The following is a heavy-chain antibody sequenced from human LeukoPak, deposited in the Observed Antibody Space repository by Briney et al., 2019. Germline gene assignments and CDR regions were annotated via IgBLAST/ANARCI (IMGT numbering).Heavy chain of an antibody. V-gene: IGHV3-73*01. CDR2: IRSKTNNYAT. Sequence: GGSLRLSCAASGFTFSGSAVHWVRQASGKGLEWVGRIRSKTNNYATTYAASVKGRFTISRDDSKNTAYLQMNSLKTEDTAVYYCTRAPIGLDYWGQGTLVTVSS. CDR3: TRAPIGLDY. D-gene: IGHD3-10*01. J-gene: IGHJ4*02. CDR1: GFTFSGSA.